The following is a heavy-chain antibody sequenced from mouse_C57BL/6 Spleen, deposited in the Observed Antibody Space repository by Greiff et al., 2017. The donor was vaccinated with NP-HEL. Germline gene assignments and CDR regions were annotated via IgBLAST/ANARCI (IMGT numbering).Heavy chain of an antibody. CDR3: ARDYYYGSSYLGSYYFDY. J-gene: IGHJ2*01. V-gene: IGHV1-82*01. D-gene: IGHD1-1*01. CDR2: IYPGDGDT. CDR1: GYAFSSSW. Sequence: LVESGPELVKPGASVKISCKASGYAFSSSWMNWVKQRPGKGLEWIGRIYPGDGDTNYNGKFKGKATLTADKSYSTAYMQLSSLTSEDSAVYFCARDYYYGSSYLGSYYFDYWGQGTTLTVSS.